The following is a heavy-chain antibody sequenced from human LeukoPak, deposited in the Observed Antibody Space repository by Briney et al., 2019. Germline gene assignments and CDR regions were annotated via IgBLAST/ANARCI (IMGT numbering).Heavy chain of an antibody. J-gene: IGHJ4*03. CDR1: GYTFTSNY. V-gene: IGHV1-46*01. Sequence: ASVKVSCKASGYTFTSNYIHWVRQAPGQGLEWMGMIYPRDGSTSYAQKFQGRVTVTRDTSTSTVHMELSGLRSEDTAVYYCARDQEGFDYWGLGTMVTVSS. CDR3: ARDQEGFDY. CDR2: IYPRDGST.